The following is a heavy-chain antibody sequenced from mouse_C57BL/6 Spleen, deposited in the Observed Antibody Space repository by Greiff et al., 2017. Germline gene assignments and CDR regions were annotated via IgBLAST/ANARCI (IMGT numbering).Heavy chain of an antibody. V-gene: IGHV1-80*01. CDR2: IYPGDGDT. CDR3: ARPLTGTGAMDY. J-gene: IGHJ4*01. Sequence: QVQLQQSGAELVKPGASVKISCKASGYAFSSYWMNWVKQRPGKGLEWIGQIYPGDGDTNYNGKFKGKATLTADKSSSTAYMQLISLSSEDSAVYFCARPLTGTGAMDYWGQGTSVTVSS. CDR1: GYAFSSYW. D-gene: IGHD4-1*01.